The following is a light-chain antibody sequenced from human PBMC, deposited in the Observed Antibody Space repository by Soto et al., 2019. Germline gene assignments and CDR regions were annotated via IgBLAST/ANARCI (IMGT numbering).Light chain of an antibody. Sequence: QSALTQPPSASGSPGQSVTISCTGTSSDVGGYNSVSWYQHHPGKAPKLMIYEVSKRPSGVPDRFSGSKSGNTASLTVSGLQAEDEADYYCSSYAGSNNYVLGTGTKVTVL. CDR2: EVS. V-gene: IGLV2-8*01. J-gene: IGLJ1*01. CDR3: SSYAGSNNYV. CDR1: SSDVGGYNS.